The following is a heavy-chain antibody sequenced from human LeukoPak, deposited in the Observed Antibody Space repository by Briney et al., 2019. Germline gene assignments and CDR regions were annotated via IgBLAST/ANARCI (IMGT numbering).Heavy chain of an antibody. J-gene: IGHJ4*02. CDR3: ARDPSGIDY. CDR1: GGSFSGYY. Sequence: SETLSLTCAVYGGSFSGYYWSWIRQPPGKGLEWIGEINHRGTTNYNPSLKSRVTISADTSKHQFSLKLSSVTAADTAVYYCARDPSGIDYWGQGTLVTVSS. D-gene: IGHD3-3*01. V-gene: IGHV4-34*01. CDR2: INHRGTT.